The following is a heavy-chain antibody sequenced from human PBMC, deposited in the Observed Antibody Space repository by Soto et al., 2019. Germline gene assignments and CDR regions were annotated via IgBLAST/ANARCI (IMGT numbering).Heavy chain of an antibody. V-gene: IGHV4-34*01. Sequence: PSETLSLTCAVYGGSFSGYYWSWIRQPPGKGLEGIGEINHSGSTNYNPSLKSRVTISVDTSKNQFSLKLSSVTAADTAVYYCAASGVAARPDYYGMDVWGQGTTVTVSS. J-gene: IGHJ6*02. CDR3: AASGVAARPDYYGMDV. CDR2: INHSGST. D-gene: IGHD6-6*01. CDR1: GGSFSGYY.